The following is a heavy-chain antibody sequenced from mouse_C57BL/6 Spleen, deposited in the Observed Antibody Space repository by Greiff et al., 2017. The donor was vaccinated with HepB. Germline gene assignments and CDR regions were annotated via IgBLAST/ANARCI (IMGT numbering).Heavy chain of an antibody. V-gene: IGHV1-52*01. J-gene: IGHJ1*03. CDR2: IDPSDSET. Sequence: QVQLKQPGAELVRPGSSVKLSCKASGYTFTSYWMHWVKQRPIQGLEWIGNIDPSDSETHYNQKFKDKATLTVDKSSSTAYMQLSSLTSEDSAVYYCARSNGWYFDVWGTGTTVTVSS. CDR1: GYTFTSYW. CDR3: ARSNGWYFDV.